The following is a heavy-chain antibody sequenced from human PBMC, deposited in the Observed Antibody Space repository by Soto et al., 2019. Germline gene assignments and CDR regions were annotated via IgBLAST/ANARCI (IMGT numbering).Heavy chain of an antibody. D-gene: IGHD4-17*01. J-gene: IGHJ2*01. Sequence: QVQLVQSGAEVKKPGASVKVSCKASGYTFTSYYMHWVRQAPGQGLEWMGIINPSGGSTSYAQNFQGRVTMTRDTSTSTVYMELSSLRSEDTAVYYCARDSDGDYEIWYFDLWGRGTLVTVSS. V-gene: IGHV1-46*03. CDR3: ARDSDGDYEIWYFDL. CDR2: INPSGGST. CDR1: GYTFTSYY.